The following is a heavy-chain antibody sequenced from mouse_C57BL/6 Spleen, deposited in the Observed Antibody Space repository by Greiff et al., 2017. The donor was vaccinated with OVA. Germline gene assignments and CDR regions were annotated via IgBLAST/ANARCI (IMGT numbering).Heavy chain of an antibody. CDR1: GFTFSSYT. D-gene: IGHD2-5*01. J-gene: IGHJ1*03. Sequence: EVKVVESGGGLVKPGGSLKLSCAASGFTFSSYTMSWVRQTPEKRLEWVATISGGGGNTYYPDSVKGRFTISRDNAKNTLYLQMSSLRSEDTALYYCARRGYSNPYWYFDVWGTGTTVTVSS. CDR2: ISGGGGNT. V-gene: IGHV5-9*01. CDR3: ARRGYSNPYWYFDV.